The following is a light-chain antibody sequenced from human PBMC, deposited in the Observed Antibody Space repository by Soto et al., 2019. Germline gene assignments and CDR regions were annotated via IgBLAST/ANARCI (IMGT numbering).Light chain of an antibody. CDR2: GAF. V-gene: IGKV3D-15*01. CDR1: QGVNSN. Sequence: DIVMMQSPATLSVSPGERATLSCRASQGVNSNLAWYQQRPGQAPSLLIYGAFNRATNISARFSGSGSGTEFTLTLTSLQSEDFAIYYCQQYNTWPRTFGQGTKVDIK. CDR3: QQYNTWPRT. J-gene: IGKJ1*01.